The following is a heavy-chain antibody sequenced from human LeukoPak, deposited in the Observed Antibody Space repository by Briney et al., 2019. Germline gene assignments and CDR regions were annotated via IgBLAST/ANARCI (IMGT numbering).Heavy chain of an antibody. CDR3: ARDLGGDYVAYYFDY. CDR1: GFTFSDYY. CDR2: ISSSGSTK. J-gene: IGHJ4*02. Sequence: PGGSLRLSCAASGFTFSDYYMSWIRQAPGKGLEWVSYISSSGSTKYYADSVKGRFTISRDNAKNSLYLQMNSLRAEDTAVYYCARDLGGDYVAYYFDYWGQGTLVTVSS. V-gene: IGHV3-11*04. D-gene: IGHD4-17*01.